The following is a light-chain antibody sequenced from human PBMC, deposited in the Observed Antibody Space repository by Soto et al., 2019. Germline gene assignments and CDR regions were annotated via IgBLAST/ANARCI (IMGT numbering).Light chain of an antibody. CDR3: QLRTNWPPA. CDR1: QTVRSNY. V-gene: IGKV3D-20*02. Sequence: ENVLTQSPGTLSLSPGERATLSCRASQTVRSNYLAWYQQKPGQTPRLLIYEASSRFTGIPDRFTGSGSGTDFTLPINRLEPEDFAIYYCQLRTNWPPASGQGTRLEIK. CDR2: EAS. J-gene: IGKJ5*01.